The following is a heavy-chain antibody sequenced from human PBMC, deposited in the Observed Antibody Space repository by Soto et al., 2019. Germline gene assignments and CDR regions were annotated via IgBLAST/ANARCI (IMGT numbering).Heavy chain of an antibody. CDR2: INNSGST. CDR1: GGSFSGYY. V-gene: IGHV4-34*01. J-gene: IGHJ4*02. Sequence: QVQLQQWGAGLLKPSETLSLTCAVYGGSFSGYYWSWIRQPPGKGLEWIGEINNSGSTNYNPSLKSRVTISLHTPKNQFSLTLTSVTAAVTAVYYCACCRWLRSSFDYLGQGTLVTVSS. D-gene: IGHD5-12*01. CDR3: ACCRWLRSSFDY.